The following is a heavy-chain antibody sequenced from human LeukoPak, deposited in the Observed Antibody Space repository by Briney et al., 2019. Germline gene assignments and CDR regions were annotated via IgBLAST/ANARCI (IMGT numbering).Heavy chain of an antibody. CDR3: ARVNRAGWFDP. J-gene: IGHJ5*02. D-gene: IGHD6-13*01. CDR2: IIPIFGTA. V-gene: IGHV1-69*13. CDR1: GYTFTNYY. Sequence: GASVKVSCKASGYTFTNYYITWVRQAPGQGLEWMGGIIPIFGTANYAQKFQGRVTITADESTSTAYMELSSLRSEDTAVYYCARVNRAGWFDPWGQGTLVTVSS.